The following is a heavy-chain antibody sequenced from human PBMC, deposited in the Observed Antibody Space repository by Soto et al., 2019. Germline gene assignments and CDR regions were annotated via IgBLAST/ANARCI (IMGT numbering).Heavy chain of an antibody. J-gene: IGHJ4*02. CDR1: GFTFSTYW. CDR3: SRSLDS. Sequence: GWSLRLSCAASGFTFSTYWMDWVRQTPGKGLEWVANINQDGSEKNYVDSVKGRFTISRDNAQNTLYLQMNSLTAEDSALYYCSRSLDSWGQGTMVTVYS. V-gene: IGHV3-7*01. CDR2: INQDGSEK.